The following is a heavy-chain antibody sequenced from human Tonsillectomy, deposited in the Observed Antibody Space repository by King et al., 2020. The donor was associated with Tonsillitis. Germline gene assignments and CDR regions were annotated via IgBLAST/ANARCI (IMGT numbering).Heavy chain of an antibody. CDR2: ISYDGSKT. J-gene: IGHJ6*02. Sequence: VQLVESGGGVVQPGRSLRLSCAASGFTFSNYGMHWVRQAPGKGLEWVAVISYDGSKTYYPDSVKGRFTISRDNSKTTLYLQMNSLRAEDTAGYYGAKDPTAIVVGPAVYSSMDVWGQGGTVTVSS. D-gene: IGHD2-2*01. V-gene: IGHV3-30*18. CDR1: GFTFSNYG. CDR3: AKDPTAIVVGPAVYSSMDV.